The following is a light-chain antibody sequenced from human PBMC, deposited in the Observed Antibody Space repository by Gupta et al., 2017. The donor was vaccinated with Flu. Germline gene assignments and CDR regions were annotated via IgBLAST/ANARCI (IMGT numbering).Light chain of an antibody. CDR2: KVT. CDR3: MQATHWPYT. Sequence: GTLGHPGSISCKSSVRIVSSTGRTSFNWYHQRARQSRRRLQCKVTNRASGVPERMGGGGSDTGFTMTISRVDAEDVRLYYCMQATHWPYTCGQGTKLEIK. CDR1: VRIVSSTGRTS. J-gene: IGKJ2*01. V-gene: IGKV2-30*01.